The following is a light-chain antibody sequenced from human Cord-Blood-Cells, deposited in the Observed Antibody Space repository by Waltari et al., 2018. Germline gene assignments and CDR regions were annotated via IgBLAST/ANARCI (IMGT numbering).Light chain of an antibody. J-gene: IGLJ3*02. CDR1: SSDVGSYNL. CDR3: CSYAPWV. CDR2: EGG. V-gene: IGLV2-23*01. Sequence: QSALTQPASVSGSPGQSITISCTGTSSDVGSYNLVSWYQQHPGKAPKLMIYEGGKRPSGVSNRFSGSKSGNTASLTISGLQAEDEADYYCCSYAPWVFGGGTKLTVL.